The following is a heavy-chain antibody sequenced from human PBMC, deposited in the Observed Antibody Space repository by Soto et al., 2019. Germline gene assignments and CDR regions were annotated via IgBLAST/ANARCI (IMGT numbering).Heavy chain of an antibody. V-gene: IGHV3-33*01. D-gene: IGHD3-10*01. CDR2: IWYDGSNK. CDR1: GFPFSSYG. CDR3: ARDGSGDRHAFDI. J-gene: IGHJ3*02. Sequence: GGSLKLSCAASGFPFSSYGMHWVRQAPGKGLEWVAVIWYDGSNKYYADSVKGRFTISRDNSKNTLYLQMNSLRVEDTAVYYCARDGSGDRHAFDIWGQGTMVTVSS.